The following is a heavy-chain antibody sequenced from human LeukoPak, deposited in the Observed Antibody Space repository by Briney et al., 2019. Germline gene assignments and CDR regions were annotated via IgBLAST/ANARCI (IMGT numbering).Heavy chain of an antibody. V-gene: IGHV4-30-4*07. Sequence: SETLSLTCAVSGGSISSVDYSWSWIRQPPGKGLEWIGYLYYSGSTYYNPSLKSRVTISVDTSKNHFSLRLSSVTAADTAVYYCARGVRQRGYYVGYSFDYWGQGTLVAVSS. J-gene: IGHJ4*02. D-gene: IGHD3-22*01. CDR1: GGSISSVDYS. CDR2: LYYSGST. CDR3: ARGVRQRGYYVGYSFDY.